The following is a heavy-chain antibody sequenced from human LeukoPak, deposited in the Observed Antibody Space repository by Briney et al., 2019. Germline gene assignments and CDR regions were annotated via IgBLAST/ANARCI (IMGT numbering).Heavy chain of an antibody. CDR2: ISSNGGST. J-gene: IGHJ4*02. D-gene: IGHD1-26*01. Sequence: GGSLRLSCSASGFTFSSYAMHWVRQAPGKGLEYVSAISSNGGSTYYADSVKGRFTNSRDNSKNTLYLQMSSLRAEDTAVYYCVKDLGATTSDYWGQGTLVTVSS. CDR3: VKDLGATTSDY. V-gene: IGHV3-64D*06. CDR1: GFTFSSYA.